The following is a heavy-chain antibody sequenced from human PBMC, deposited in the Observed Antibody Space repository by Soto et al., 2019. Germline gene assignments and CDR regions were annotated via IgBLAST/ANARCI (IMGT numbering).Heavy chain of an antibody. D-gene: IGHD3-22*01. CDR3: ARELLFYDSDGFSWDDAFDI. CDR2: IYQSGST. V-gene: IGHV4-30-2*01. J-gene: IGHJ3*02. CDR1: GGSLSSSAYS. Sequence: SETVSLTCAVSGGSLSSSAYSWSWIRQPPGKGLEWIGFIYQSGSTYYNPSLKSRVTMSLDRPKNQFSLKLSSVTAADTAVYYCARELLFYDSDGFSWDDAFDIWGQGTMVTVSS.